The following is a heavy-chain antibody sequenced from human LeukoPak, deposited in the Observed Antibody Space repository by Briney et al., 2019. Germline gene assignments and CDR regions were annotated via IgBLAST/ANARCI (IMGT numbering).Heavy chain of an antibody. CDR3: AREYGGCSSTSCYYDY. V-gene: IGHV4-34*01. D-gene: IGHD2-2*01. Sequence: PSETLSLTCAVYGGSFSGYYWSWIRQPPGKGLEWIGEINHSGSTNYNPSLKSRVTISVDTSKNQFSLKLSSVTAADPAVYYCAREYGGCSSTSCYYDYWGQGTLVTVSS. CDR2: INHSGST. J-gene: IGHJ4*02. CDR1: GGSFSGYY.